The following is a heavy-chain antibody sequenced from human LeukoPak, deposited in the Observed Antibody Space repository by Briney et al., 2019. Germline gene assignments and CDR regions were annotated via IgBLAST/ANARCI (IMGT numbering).Heavy chain of an antibody. CDR2: IYSGGST. Sequence: PGGSLRLSCAASGFTFSSTYMSWVRQAAGKGLEWVSVIYSGGSTYYADSVKGRFTISRDNSKNTLYLQMNSLRVEDTAVYYCAIYTTLHFDYWGQGTLVTVSS. J-gene: IGHJ4*02. V-gene: IGHV3-66*01. CDR1: GFTFSSTY. CDR3: AIYTTLHFDY. D-gene: IGHD1-26*01.